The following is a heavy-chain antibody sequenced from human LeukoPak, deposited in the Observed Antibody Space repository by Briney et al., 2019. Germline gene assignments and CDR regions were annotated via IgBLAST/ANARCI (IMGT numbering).Heavy chain of an antibody. CDR3: AKSPGPTTVVTILDY. Sequence: GRSLGLSCAASGFTFDDYAMHWVRQAPGKGLEWVSGISWNSGSIGYADSVKGRFTISRDNAKNSLYLQMNSLRAEDTALYYCAKSPGPTTVVTILDYWGQGTLVTVSS. D-gene: IGHD4-23*01. CDR2: ISWNSGSI. J-gene: IGHJ4*02. CDR1: GFTFDDYA. V-gene: IGHV3-9*01.